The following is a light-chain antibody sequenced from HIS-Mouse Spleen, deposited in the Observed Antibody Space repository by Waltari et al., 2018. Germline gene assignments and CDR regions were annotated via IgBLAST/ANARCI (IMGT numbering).Light chain of an antibody. J-gene: IGLJ2*01. CDR2: DVS. V-gene: IGLV2-14*03. Sequence: QSALTQPASVPGPPGQSITIPCPGTTSDVGGYTYVSWYQQHPGKAPKLMIHDVSNRPSGVSNRFSGSKSGNTASLTISGLQAEDEADYYCSSYTSSSTVVFGGGTKLTVL. CDR3: SSYTSSSTVV. CDR1: TSDVGGYTY.